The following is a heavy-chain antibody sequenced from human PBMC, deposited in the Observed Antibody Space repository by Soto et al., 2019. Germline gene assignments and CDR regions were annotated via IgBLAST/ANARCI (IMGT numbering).Heavy chain of an antibody. CDR2: IIPIFGTP. D-gene: IGHD3-10*01. Sequence: QVHLVQSGAEVKKPGSSVKVSCKVSGGTFNSYGISWVRQAPGQGREWMGGIIPIFGTPIYAQKFQGRVTISADKSTSTAYMEVTSLRSEDAAVYFCARDSEMTRIEFGALGVWGQGTKVTVS. CDR1: GGTFNSYG. J-gene: IGHJ3*01. CDR3: ARDSEMTRIEFGALGV. V-gene: IGHV1-69*06.